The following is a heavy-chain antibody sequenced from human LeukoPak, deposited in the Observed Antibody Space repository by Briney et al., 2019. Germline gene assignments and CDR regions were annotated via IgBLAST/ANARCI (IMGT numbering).Heavy chain of an antibody. CDR2: ISGSGGST. D-gene: IGHD1-26*01. Sequence: GGSLRLSCAASGFTFSSYAMSWVRQAPGKGLEWVSAISGSGGSTYYADSVKGRFTISRDNSKNTLYLQMNSLRAEGTAVYYCARATDSGSYKGWFDPWGQGTLVTVSS. CDR3: ARATDSGSYKGWFDP. CDR1: GFTFSSYA. J-gene: IGHJ5*02. V-gene: IGHV3-23*01.